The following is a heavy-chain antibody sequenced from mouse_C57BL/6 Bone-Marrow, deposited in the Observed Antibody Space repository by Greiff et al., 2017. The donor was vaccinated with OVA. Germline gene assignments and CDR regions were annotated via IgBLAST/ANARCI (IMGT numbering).Heavy chain of an antibody. J-gene: IGHJ3*01. Sequence: QVQLQQPGAELKPGASVKMSCKASGYTFTSYWITWVKQRPGQGLEWIGDIYPGSGSTNYNEKFKSKATLTVDTSSSTAYMQLSSLTSEDSAVYYCARSGDCAWFAYWGQGTLVTVSA. CDR3: ARSGDCAWFAY. CDR1: GYTFTSYW. V-gene: IGHV1-55*01. CDR2: IYPGSGST. D-gene: IGHD3-1*01.